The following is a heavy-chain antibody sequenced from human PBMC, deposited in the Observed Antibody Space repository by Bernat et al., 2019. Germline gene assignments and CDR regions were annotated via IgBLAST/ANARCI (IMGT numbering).Heavy chain of an antibody. J-gene: IGHJ5*02. CDR1: GGTFSSYA. Sequence: QVQLVQSGAEVKKPGSSVKVSCKASGGTFSSYAISWVRQAPGQGLEWMGGIIPIFGIANYAQKFQGRVTITADKSTSTAYMELSSLRSEDTAVYYCARDYSSIVVVPAATRVWLDPWGQGTLVTVSS. CDR3: ARDYSSIVVVPAATRVWLDP. V-gene: IGHV1-69*17. CDR2: IIPIFGIA. D-gene: IGHD2-2*01.